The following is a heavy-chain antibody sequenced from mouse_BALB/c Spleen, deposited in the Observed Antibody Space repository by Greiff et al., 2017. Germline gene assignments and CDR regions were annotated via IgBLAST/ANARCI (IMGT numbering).Heavy chain of an antibody. CDR1: GYSITSGYY. CDR2: ISYDGSN. V-gene: IGHV3-6*02. Sequence: ESGPGLVKPSQSLSLTCSVTGYSITSGYYWNWIRQFPGNKLEWMGYISYDGSNNYNPSLKNRISITRDTSKNLFFLKLNSVTTEDTATYYCARVRDGKEAMDYWGQGTSVTVSS. J-gene: IGHJ4*01. CDR3: ARVRDGKEAMDY. D-gene: IGHD2-1*01.